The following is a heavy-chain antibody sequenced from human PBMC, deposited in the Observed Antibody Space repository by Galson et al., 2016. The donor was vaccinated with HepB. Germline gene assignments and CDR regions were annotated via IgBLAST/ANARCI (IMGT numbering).Heavy chain of an antibody. D-gene: IGHD6-19*01. Sequence: CAISGDSVSSNSAVWNWIRQSPSRGLEWLGRTFYKSKWYNDYAVSVKSRITVNADTSKNQFSLHLNSVTPDDTAVYYCTRGFEYSSGWYYFDHWGRGTLVTVSS. CDR2: TFYKSKWYN. J-gene: IGHJ4*02. CDR3: TRGFEYSSGWYYFDH. CDR1: GDSVSSNSAV. V-gene: IGHV6-1*01.